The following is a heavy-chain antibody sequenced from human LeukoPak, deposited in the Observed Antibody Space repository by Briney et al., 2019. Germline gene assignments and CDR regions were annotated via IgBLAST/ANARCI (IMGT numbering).Heavy chain of an antibody. CDR3: ARERKVGATDFDY. Sequence: PGGSLRLSCAASGFTFSNYWMTWVRQAPGKGLEWVANIKPDESEKYYVGSVKGRFTISGDNTKNSLYLQMNSLRAEDTSVYYCARERKVGATDFDYWGQGTLVTVSS. D-gene: IGHD1-26*01. CDR2: IKPDESEK. V-gene: IGHV3-7*01. CDR1: GFTFSNYW. J-gene: IGHJ4*02.